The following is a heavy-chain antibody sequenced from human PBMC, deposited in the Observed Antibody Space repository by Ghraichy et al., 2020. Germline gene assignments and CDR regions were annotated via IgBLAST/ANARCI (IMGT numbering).Heavy chain of an antibody. CDR3: TRAILGAQGLVDY. J-gene: IGHJ4*02. CDR2: IRSKTYGGTT. Sequence: GGSLRLSCIASGFTFGGYSMNWIRQAPGKGLEWVGFIRSKTYGGTTEYAASVRGRFTISRDDSESIAYLQMNSLNTDDTAMYYCTRAILGAQGLVDYWGQGTLVTVSS. V-gene: IGHV3-49*03. CDR1: GFTFGGYS. D-gene: IGHD2-8*02.